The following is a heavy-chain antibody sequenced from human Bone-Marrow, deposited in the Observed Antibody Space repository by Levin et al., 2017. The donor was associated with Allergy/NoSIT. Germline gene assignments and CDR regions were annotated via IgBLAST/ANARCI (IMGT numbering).Heavy chain of an antibody. CDR1: GFTFSSYG. Sequence: PGGSLRLSCAASGFTFSSYGMHWVRQAPGKGLEWVAVISYDGSNKYYADSVKGRFTISRDNSKNTLYLQMNSLRAEDTAVYYCAKDRIGQRYSSSWYSAWVPRDYYDYGMDVWGQGTTVTVSS. CDR3: AKDRIGQRYSSSWYSAWVPRDYYDYGMDV. V-gene: IGHV3-30*18. CDR2: ISYDGSNK. D-gene: IGHD6-13*01. J-gene: IGHJ6*02.